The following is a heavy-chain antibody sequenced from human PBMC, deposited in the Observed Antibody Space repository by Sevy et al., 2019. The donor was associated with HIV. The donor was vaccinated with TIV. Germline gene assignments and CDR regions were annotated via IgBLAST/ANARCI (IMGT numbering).Heavy chain of an antibody. J-gene: IGHJ6*02. Sequence: GGSLRLSCAASGFTISSYAMHWVRQAPGKGLEWVAVISYDGSNKYYADSVKGRFTISRDNSKNTLYLQMDGLRAEDTALYYCARDDEPDYYYFDMDDWGQRTTVTVSS. CDR1: GFTISSYA. V-gene: IGHV3-30-3*01. CDR2: ISYDGSNK. CDR3: ARDDEPDYYYFDMDD.